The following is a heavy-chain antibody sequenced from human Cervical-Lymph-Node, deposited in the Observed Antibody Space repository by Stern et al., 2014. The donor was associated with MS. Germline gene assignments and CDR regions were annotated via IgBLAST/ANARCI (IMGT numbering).Heavy chain of an antibody. J-gene: IGHJ6*02. CDR1: GGSISSGGYY. Sequence: VQLVESGPGLVKPSQTLSLTCTVSGGSISSGGYYWSWLRQHPGKGLEWFGDIYYSGSTYYNPSLKSRVTISVDTSKNQFSLKLSSVTAADTAVYYCARGGYYYYGMDVWGQGTTVTVSS. D-gene: IGHD3-16*01. V-gene: IGHV4-31*03. CDR2: IYYSGST. CDR3: ARGGYYYYGMDV.